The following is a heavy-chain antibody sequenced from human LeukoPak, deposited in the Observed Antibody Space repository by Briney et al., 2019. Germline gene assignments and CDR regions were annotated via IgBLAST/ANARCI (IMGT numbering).Heavy chain of an antibody. CDR1: GFTFSSYW. V-gene: IGHV3-74*01. J-gene: IGHJ4*02. D-gene: IGHD7-27*01. Sequence: PGGSLRLSCAASGFTFSSYWMHWVRQAPGTGLVWVSRINSDGSSTTYADSVEGRFTISRDNAKNTLYLQMNSLRAEDTAVYYCARGLGFDYWGQGTLVTVSS. CDR2: INSDGSST. CDR3: ARGLGFDY.